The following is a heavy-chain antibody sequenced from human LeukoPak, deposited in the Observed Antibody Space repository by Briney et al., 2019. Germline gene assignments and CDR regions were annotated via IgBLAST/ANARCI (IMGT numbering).Heavy chain of an antibody. D-gene: IGHD2-15*01. CDR1: GYTFTSYY. J-gene: IGHJ5*02. Sequence: ASVKVSCKASGYTFTSYYMHWVRQAPGQGLEWMGIINPSGGSTSYAQKFQGRVTMTRDTSTSTVYMELGSLRSEDTAVYYCARDRISYCSGGSCNLGWFDPWGQGTLVTVSS. CDR3: ARDRISYCSGGSCNLGWFDP. V-gene: IGHV1-46*01. CDR2: INPSGGST.